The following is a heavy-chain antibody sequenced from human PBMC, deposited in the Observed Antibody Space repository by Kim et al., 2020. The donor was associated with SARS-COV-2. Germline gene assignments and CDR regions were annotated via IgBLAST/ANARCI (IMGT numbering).Heavy chain of an antibody. Sequence: GGSLRLSCATSGFNFSDYYMSWIRQAPGKGLEWISYISSYSSYTNYADSVKGRFTISRDNAKNSLYLHMNSLRAEDTAVYYCARGEGSDITMIVVVGYFDLWGRGTLVTVSS. CDR1: GFNFSDYY. J-gene: IGHJ2*01. CDR3: ARGEGSDITMIVVVGYFDL. D-gene: IGHD3-22*01. V-gene: IGHV3-11*05. CDR2: ISSYSSYT.